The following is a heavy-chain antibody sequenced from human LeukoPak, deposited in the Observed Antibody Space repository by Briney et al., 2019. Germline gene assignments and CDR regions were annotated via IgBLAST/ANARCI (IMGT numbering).Heavy chain of an antibody. CDR3: AREGDFWSGYYTGHDAFDI. J-gene: IGHJ3*02. CDR2: INWNGGRI. Sequence: PGGCLRLSCAASGFTFDDYGMSWVRQAPRKGVEGVSGINWNGGRIGYADSVKSRFTISRDNAKNSLYLQMNSLRAEDTAWYYCAREGDFWSGYYTGHDAFDIWGQGTMVTVSS. D-gene: IGHD3-3*01. V-gene: IGHV3-20*04. CDR1: GFTFDDYG.